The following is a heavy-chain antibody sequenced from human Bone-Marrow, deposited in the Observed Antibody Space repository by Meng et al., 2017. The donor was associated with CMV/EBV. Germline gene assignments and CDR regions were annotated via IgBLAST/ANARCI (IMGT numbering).Heavy chain of an antibody. V-gene: IGHV4-38-2*01. D-gene: IGHD6-19*01. CDR1: GFTFSSYA. J-gene: IGHJ4*02. CDR2: IYYSGST. Sequence: GSLRLSCAASGFTFSSYAMSWVRQAPGKGLEWIGSIYYSGSTYYNPSLKSRVTISVDTSKNQFSLKLSSVTAADTAVYYCAKGQWLRGYYFDYWGQGTLVTVSS. CDR3: AKGQWLRGYYFDY.